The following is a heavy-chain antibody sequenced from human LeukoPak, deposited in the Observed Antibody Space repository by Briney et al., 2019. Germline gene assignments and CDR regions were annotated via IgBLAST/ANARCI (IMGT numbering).Heavy chain of an antibody. CDR1: GYIFTRYA. V-gene: IGHV1-18*01. J-gene: IGHJ3*02. CDR2: ISAYNGNT. Sequence: ASVKVSCKASGYIFTRYAMNWVRQAPGQGLEWMGWISAYNGNTNYAQKLQGRVTMTTDTSTSTAYMELRSLRSDDTAVYYCARATYCGGDCYRNDAFDIWGQGTMVTVSS. CDR3: ARATYCGGDCYRNDAFDI. D-gene: IGHD2-21*02.